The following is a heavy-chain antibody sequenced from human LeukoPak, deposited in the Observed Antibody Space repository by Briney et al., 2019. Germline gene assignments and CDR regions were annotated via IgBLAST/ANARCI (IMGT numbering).Heavy chain of an antibody. CDR2: TSAYIGDT. CDR1: GYTFTSYG. D-gene: IGHD1-26*01. Sequence: ASVKVSCKASGYTFTSYGISWVRQAPGQGLEWMGWTSAYIGDTNYAQNLQGRVTMTTDTSTSTVYMELRSLRSDDTAVYYCARDHAAGWELPLNWFDPWGQGTLVTVSS. V-gene: IGHV1-18*01. J-gene: IGHJ5*02. CDR3: ARDHAAGWELPLNWFDP.